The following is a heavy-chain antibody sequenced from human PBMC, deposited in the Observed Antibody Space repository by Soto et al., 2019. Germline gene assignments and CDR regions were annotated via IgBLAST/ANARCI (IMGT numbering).Heavy chain of an antibody. V-gene: IGHV3-30-3*01. CDR2: ISYDGSNK. D-gene: IGHD3-22*01. CDR1: GFTFSSYA. Sequence: GGSLRLSCAASGFTFSSYAMHWVRQAPGKGLEWVAVISYDGSNKYYADSVKGRFTISRDNSKNTLYLQMNSLRAEDTAVYYCARVTGPNYYDSSGYSNDAFDIWGQGTMVTVSS. CDR3: ARVTGPNYYDSSGYSNDAFDI. J-gene: IGHJ3*02.